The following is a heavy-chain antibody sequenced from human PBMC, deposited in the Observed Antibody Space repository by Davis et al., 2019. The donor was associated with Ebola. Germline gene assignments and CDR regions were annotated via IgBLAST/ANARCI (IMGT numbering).Heavy chain of an antibody. CDR3: AKDKFQWRNGLLDY. V-gene: IGHV3-21*01. J-gene: IGHJ4*02. CDR1: GFTFSSYS. Sequence: GESLKISCAASGFTFSSYSMNWVRQAPGKGLEWVSSISSSSSYIYYADSVKGRFTISRDNAKNSLYLQMNSLRAEDTAVYYCAKDKFQWRNGLLDYWGQGTLVTVSS. CDR2: ISSSSSYI. D-gene: IGHD6-19*01.